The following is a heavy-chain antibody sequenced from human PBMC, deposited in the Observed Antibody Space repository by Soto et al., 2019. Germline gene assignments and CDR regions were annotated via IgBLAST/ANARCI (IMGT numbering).Heavy chain of an antibody. J-gene: IGHJ4*02. Sequence: QVPLGESGGGVVQPGRSLRLSCAASGFTFSSYAMHWVRQAPGKGLEWVAVISYDGSNKYYADSVKGRFTISRDNSKNTLYLQMNSLRAEDTAVYYCARGGELLGSLDYWGQGTLVTVSS. CDR1: GFTFSSYA. D-gene: IGHD3-16*01. CDR3: ARGGELLGSLDY. V-gene: IGHV3-30-3*01. CDR2: ISYDGSNK.